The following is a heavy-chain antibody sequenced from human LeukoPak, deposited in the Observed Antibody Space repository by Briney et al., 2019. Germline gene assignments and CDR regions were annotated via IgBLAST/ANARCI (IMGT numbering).Heavy chain of an antibody. V-gene: IGHV3-7*01. CDR2: IKQDGSEK. Sequence: PAESLSLSCAASGFTFSSYWMSWVRQAPGKGLEWVGNIKQDGSEKYYVDSVKGRFTISRDNAKNSLYLQMNSLRAEDTAVYYCARVSPYGNDAFDIWGQGTMVTVSS. J-gene: IGHJ3*02. CDR1: GFTFSSYW. D-gene: IGHD4-17*01. CDR3: ARVSPYGNDAFDI.